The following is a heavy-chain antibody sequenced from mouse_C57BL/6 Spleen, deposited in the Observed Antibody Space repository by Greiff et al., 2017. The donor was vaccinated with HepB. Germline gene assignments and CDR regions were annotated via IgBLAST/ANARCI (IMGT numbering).Heavy chain of an antibody. D-gene: IGHD1-1*01. J-gene: IGHJ3*01. Sequence: QVQLKQPGAELVKPGASVKLSCKASGYTFTSYWMHWVKQRPGRGLEWIGRIDPNSGGTKYNEKFKSKATLTVDKPSSTAYMQLSSLTSEDSAVYYCSGSSYRSWFAYWGQGTLVTVSA. CDR3: SGSSYRSWFAY. CDR2: IDPNSGGT. CDR1: GYTFTSYW. V-gene: IGHV1-72*01.